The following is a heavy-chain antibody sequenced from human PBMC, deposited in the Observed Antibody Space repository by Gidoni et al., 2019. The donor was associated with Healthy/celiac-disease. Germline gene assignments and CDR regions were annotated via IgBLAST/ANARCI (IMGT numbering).Heavy chain of an antibody. V-gene: IGHV4-59*01. J-gene: IGHJ6*02. Sequence: QVQLQESGPGLVKPSETLSLTCTVSGGSISSYYWSWIRQPPGKGLEWIGYIYYSGSTNYNPSLKSRVTISVDTSKNQFSRKLSSVTAADTAVYYCARGAELGYYYGMDVWGQGTTVTVSS. D-gene: IGHD7-27*01. CDR3: ARGAELGYYYGMDV. CDR1: GGSISSYY. CDR2: IYYSGST.